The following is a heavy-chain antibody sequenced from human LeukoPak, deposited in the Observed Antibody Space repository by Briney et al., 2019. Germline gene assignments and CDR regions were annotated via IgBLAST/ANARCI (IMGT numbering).Heavy chain of an antibody. CDR2: MNPNSGNT. V-gene: IGHV1-8*01. J-gene: IGHJ6*02. Sequence: ASVKVSCKASGYTFTSYDINWVRQATGQGLEWMGWMNPNSGNTGYAQKFQGRVTMTRNTSISTAYMELSSLRSEDTAVYYCARATVTTRGRANYYYGMDVWGQGTTVTVSS. CDR1: GYTFTSYD. CDR3: ARATVTTRGRANYYYGMDV. D-gene: IGHD4-17*01.